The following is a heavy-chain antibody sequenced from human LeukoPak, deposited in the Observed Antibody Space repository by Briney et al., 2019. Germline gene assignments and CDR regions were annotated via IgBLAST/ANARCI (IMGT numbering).Heavy chain of an antibody. CDR3: AKAERRYYYYGMDV. Sequence: PGGSLRLSCAASGFTFSSYAMSWVRQTPGMGLEWVSAISGSDSTYYADSVKGRFTISRDNSKSTLYLQMNSLRAEDTAVYYCAKAERRYYYYGMDVWGQGTTVTVSS. J-gene: IGHJ6*02. CDR2: ISGSDST. V-gene: IGHV3-23*01. CDR1: GFTFSSYA.